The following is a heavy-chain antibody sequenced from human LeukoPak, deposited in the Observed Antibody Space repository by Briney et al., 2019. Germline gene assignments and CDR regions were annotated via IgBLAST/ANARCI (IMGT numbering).Heavy chain of an antibody. CDR3: ARAPITIFGVVFWFDP. J-gene: IGHJ5*02. CDR1: GYTFTGYY. D-gene: IGHD3-3*01. CDR2: INPNSGGT. V-gene: IGHV1-2*02. Sequence: ASVKVSCKASGYTFTGYYMHWVRQAPGQGLEWMGWINPNSGGTNYAQKFQGRVTMTRDTSISTAYMELSRLRSDDTAVYYCARAPITIFGVVFWFDPWGQGTLVTVSS.